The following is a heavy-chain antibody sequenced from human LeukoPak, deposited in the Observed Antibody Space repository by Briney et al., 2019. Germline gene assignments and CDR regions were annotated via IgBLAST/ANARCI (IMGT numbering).Heavy chain of an antibody. J-gene: IGHJ6*02. V-gene: IGHV5-51*01. D-gene: IGHD2-2*01. CDR3: ARAIGTSQFYFYYGMDV. CDR1: GSIFTSYW. CDR2: IYAGDSDT. Sequence: GASLQTSCEGSGSIFTSYWIGWVRQLPGKGLEWMGIIYAGDSDTRYSPSFQGQVTISVDKSISTAYLQWSSLQASDTAMYYCARAIGTSQFYFYYGMDVWGQGTTVTVSS.